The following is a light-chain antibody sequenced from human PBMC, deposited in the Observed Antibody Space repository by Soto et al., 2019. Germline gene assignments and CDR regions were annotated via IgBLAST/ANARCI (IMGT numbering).Light chain of an antibody. V-gene: IGLV4-60*02. J-gene: IGLJ2*01. Sequence: QSVLTQSSSASASLGSSVKLTCTLSSGHSTCIISWHQHQPGKAPRDLMKLEGSGNYNKGSGVPDRFSGYSSGADRYLIISIHQYEDDAYYYCETSYSNSLIFGGGTQLTVL. CDR2: LEGSGNY. CDR1: SGHSTCI. CDR3: ETSYSNSLI.